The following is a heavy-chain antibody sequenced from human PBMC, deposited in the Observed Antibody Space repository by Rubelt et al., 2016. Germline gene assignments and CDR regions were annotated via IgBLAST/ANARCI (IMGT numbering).Heavy chain of an antibody. CDR1: GGSLSSSAYY. V-gene: IGHV4-39*07. CDR2: TSYSGST. Sequence: GLVKPSETLSLTCTVSGGSLSSSAYYWGWIRQPPGKGLEWIGSTSYSGSTYYNPSLKSRVTVSLDTSKNQFSLRLSSVTAADTAVYYCARGNYYYGMDVWGRGTTVAVSS. CDR3: ARGNYYYGMDV. D-gene: IGHD3-10*01. J-gene: IGHJ6*02.